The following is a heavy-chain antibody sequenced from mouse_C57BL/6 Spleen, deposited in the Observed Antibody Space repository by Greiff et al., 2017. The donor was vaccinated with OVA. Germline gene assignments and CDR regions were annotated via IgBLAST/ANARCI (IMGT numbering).Heavy chain of an antibody. CDR3: ARRSGTLDY. CDR1: GYTFTSYW. V-gene: IGHV1-55*01. Sequence: QVQLQQPGAELVKPGASVKMSCKASGYTFTSYWITWVKPRPGQGLEWIGDIYPGTGSTKYNEKFKSKAPLTVDTSSSTAYMQLSSLTSEDSAVYNCARRSGTLDYWGQGTTLTVSS. CDR2: IYPGTGST. D-gene: IGHD1-1*01. J-gene: IGHJ2*01.